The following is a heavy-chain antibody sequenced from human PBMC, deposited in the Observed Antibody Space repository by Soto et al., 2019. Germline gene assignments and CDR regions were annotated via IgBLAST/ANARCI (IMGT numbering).Heavy chain of an antibody. J-gene: IGHJ4*02. CDR2: IIPLFGVT. V-gene: IGHV1-69*09. Sequence: QVQLVQSGAEVKKPGSSVKVSCKASGGTFGTNAISWVRQAPGQGLDWMGNIIPLFGVTTYAQEFQGRVTITADTSTSTDYMEVRSLRSEDTAFYFCARETGTTALDSWGQGTLVSVSS. CDR1: GGTFGTNA. D-gene: IGHD1-1*01. CDR3: ARETGTTALDS.